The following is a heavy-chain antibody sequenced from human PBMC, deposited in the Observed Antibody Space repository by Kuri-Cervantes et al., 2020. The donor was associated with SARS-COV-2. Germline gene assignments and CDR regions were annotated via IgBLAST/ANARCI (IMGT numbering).Heavy chain of an antibody. CDR2: INHSGNT. D-gene: IGHD3-10*01. CDR1: GGSISSYY. V-gene: IGHV4-34*01. Sequence: SETLSLTCTVSGGSISSYYWSWVRQPPGKGLEWIGEINHSGNTNYDPSLKGRVTISIDTSKNQFSLKLSSVAAADTAVYYCARLTESYYYYYGMDVWGQGTTVTVSS. CDR3: ARLTESYYYYYGMDV. J-gene: IGHJ6*02.